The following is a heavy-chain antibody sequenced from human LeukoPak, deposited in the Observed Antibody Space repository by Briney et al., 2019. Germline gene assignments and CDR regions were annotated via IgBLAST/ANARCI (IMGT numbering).Heavy chain of an antibody. CDR3: ARDNVVVVPAAINWFDP. Sequence: ASVKVSCKASGYTFTSYGISWVRQAPGQGLEWMGRISAYNGNTNYAQKLQGRVTMTTDTSTSTAYMELRSLRSDDTAVYYCARDNVVVVPAAINWFDPWGQGTLVTVSS. CDR2: ISAYNGNT. J-gene: IGHJ5*02. V-gene: IGHV1-18*01. CDR1: GYTFTSYG. D-gene: IGHD2-2*02.